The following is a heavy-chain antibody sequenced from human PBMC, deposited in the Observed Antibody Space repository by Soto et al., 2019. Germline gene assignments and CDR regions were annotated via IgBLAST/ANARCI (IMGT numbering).Heavy chain of an antibody. CDR3: ASVRGAPGEDNWLEL. D-gene: IGHD1-1*01. V-gene: IGHV3-21*01. J-gene: IGHJ5*02. CDR2: ISSSSSYI. CDR1: GFTFSSYS. Sequence: EGSLRLSCAASGFTFSSYSMNWVRQAPGKGLEWVSSISSSSSYIYYADSVKGRFTISRDNAKNSLYLQMKSLRAEDTAVYYCASVRGAPGEDNWLELCRQGTILTV.